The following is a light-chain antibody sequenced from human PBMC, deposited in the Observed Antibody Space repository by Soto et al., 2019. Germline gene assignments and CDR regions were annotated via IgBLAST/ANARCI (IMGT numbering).Light chain of an antibody. CDR2: SNN. CDR1: GSNIGSYT. Sequence: QSVLTQPPSTSGTPGQRVTISCSGSGSNIGSYTVNWYQQVPGTAPKLLIYSNNQRPSGVPDRFSASKSGTSVSLAITGFQSDDEADYYCAAWDDSLNGVVFGGGTKLTVL. V-gene: IGLV1-44*01. J-gene: IGLJ2*01. CDR3: AAWDDSLNGVV.